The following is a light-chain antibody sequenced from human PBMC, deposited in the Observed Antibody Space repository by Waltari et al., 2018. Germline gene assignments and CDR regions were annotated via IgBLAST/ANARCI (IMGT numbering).Light chain of an antibody. CDR3: CSYAGSYTV. CDR1: SSAVGGYNY. CDR2: DVS. J-gene: IGLJ2*01. V-gene: IGLV2-11*01. Sequence: QSALTQPRSVSGSPGQSVTISCTGTSSAVGGYNYVSWYQQHPGKAPKPMIYDVSKRPSGVPDRFSGSKSGNTASLTISGLQAEDEADYYCCSYAGSYTVFGGGTKLTVL.